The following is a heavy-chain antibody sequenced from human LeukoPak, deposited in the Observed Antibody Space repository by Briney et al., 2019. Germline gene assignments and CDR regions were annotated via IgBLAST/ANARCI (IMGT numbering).Heavy chain of an antibody. CDR3: ARQPSPRSSTSCYSGYYMAV. Sequence: GGSLRLSCVGSGFTFSSYKMSWVRQAPGMGLEWVANINQDGSEKYYVDSVKGRFTVSRDNAKNLLYLQMGSLRAEDMAVYSCARQPSPRSSTSCYSGYYMAVWGKGTPVTVSS. D-gene: IGHD2-2*02. V-gene: IGHV3-7*01. J-gene: IGHJ6*03. CDR1: GFTFSSYK. CDR2: INQDGSEK.